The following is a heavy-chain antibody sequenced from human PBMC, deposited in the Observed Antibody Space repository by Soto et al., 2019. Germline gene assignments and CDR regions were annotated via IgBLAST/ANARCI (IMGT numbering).Heavy chain of an antibody. D-gene: IGHD3-3*01. CDR2: ISGRGVNI. J-gene: IGHJ3*02. CDR1: GLTFSRFY. CDR3: AKVNDFWSGYNSNSPFDI. V-gene: IGHV3-23*01. Sequence: EVQLLESGGGLEQPGGSLRLSCAASGLTFSRFYMSWVRQAPGKGLAWVSGISGRGVNIYYADSVRGRFTISRDNSKNTLDLQMDRLRAEDTAVYYCAKVNDFWSGYNSNSPFDIWCQGTMVTVSS.